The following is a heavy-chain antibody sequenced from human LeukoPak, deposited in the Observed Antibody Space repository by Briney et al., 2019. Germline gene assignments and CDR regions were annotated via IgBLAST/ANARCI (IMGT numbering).Heavy chain of an antibody. D-gene: IGHD2-21*02. Sequence: SVKVSCKASGGTFSSYAISWVRQAPGQGLEWMGRIIPIFGTANYAQKFQGRVTITTDESTSTAYMELSSLRSEDTAVYYCARAQLAYCGGDCPDYYYYYMDVWGKGTTVTASS. V-gene: IGHV1-69*05. CDR3: ARAQLAYCGGDCPDYYYYYMDV. J-gene: IGHJ6*03. CDR1: GGTFSSYA. CDR2: IIPIFGTA.